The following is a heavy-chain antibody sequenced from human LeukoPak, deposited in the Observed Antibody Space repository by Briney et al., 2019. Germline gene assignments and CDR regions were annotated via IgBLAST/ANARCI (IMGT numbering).Heavy chain of an antibody. D-gene: IGHD2-2*01. Sequence: ASVKVSCKTSGYTFTGYYMHGVRQAPGQGGEWMGWINPNSGGTNYAQNFQGGVTMTRETSISTVYMELSRLRSDDMAVYYCARGCSSTNCPGAFDIWGQGTLVTVSS. CDR1: GYTFTGYY. J-gene: IGHJ3*02. V-gene: IGHV1-2*02. CDR3: ARGCSSTNCPGAFDI. CDR2: INPNSGGT.